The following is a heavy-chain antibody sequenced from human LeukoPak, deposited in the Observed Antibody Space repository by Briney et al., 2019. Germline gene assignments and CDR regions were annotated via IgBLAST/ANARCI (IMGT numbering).Heavy chain of an antibody. CDR1: GGSISRHY. V-gene: IGHV4-4*07. CDR2: MYVTGTT. J-gene: IGHJ6*02. Sequence: PSETLSLTCTVSGGSISRHYWSWIRQPPGKGLEWIGRMYVTGTTNYNPSLRSRVTMSMDTSKNQFSLRLSSVTAADTAVYYCARENYYDSSGYSEGMDVWGQGTTVIVSS. CDR3: ARENYYDSSGYSEGMDV. D-gene: IGHD3-22*01.